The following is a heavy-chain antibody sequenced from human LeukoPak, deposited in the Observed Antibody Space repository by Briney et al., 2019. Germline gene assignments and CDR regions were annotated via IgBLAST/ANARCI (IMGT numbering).Heavy chain of an antibody. D-gene: IGHD4-17*01. CDR3: ARVTTVTSFDY. Sequence: SETLSLTCTVSGGSISSSSYYWGWIRQPPGKGLEWIGSIYHSGSTYYNPSLKSRVTISVDTSKNQFSLKLSSVTATDTAVHYCARVTTVTSFDYWGQGTLVTVSS. V-gene: IGHV4-39*07. CDR2: IYHSGST. J-gene: IGHJ4*02. CDR1: GGSISSSSYY.